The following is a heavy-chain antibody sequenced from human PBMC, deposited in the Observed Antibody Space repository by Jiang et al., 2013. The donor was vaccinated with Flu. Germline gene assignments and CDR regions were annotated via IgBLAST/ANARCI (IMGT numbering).Heavy chain of an antibody. CDR3: ARESDAFDI. J-gene: IGHJ3*02. V-gene: IGHV1-8*01. Sequence: MNPNSGNTGYAQKFQGRVTMTRNTSISTAYMELSSLRSEDTAVYYCARESDAFDIWGQGTMVTISS. CDR2: MNPNSGNT.